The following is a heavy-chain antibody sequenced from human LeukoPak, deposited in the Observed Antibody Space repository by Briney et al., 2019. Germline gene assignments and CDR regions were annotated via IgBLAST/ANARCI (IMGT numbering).Heavy chain of an antibody. V-gene: IGHV1-2*06. D-gene: IGHD4-17*01. CDR3: ARYGDYARHYAY. Sequence: ASVKVSCKASGYTFTGYYMHWVRQAPGQGLEWMGRINPDSGGTNYAQKFQGRVTMTRDASISTAYMELSRLRSDDTAVYYCARYGDYARHYAYWGQGTLVTVSS. J-gene: IGHJ4*02. CDR1: GYTFTGYY. CDR2: INPDSGGT.